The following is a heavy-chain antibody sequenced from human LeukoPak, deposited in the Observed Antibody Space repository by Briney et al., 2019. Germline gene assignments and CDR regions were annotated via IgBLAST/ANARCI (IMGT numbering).Heavy chain of an antibody. CDR1: GYTFTDYY. D-gene: IGHD6-19*01. CDR2: INPNSGGT. V-gene: IGHV1-2*02. Sequence: ASAKVSCKASGYTFTDYYIHWVRQAPGQGLEWMGWINPNSGGTNYAQKFQGRVTMTRGTSISTAYMELSRLRSDDTAVYYCARDWLGAIDYWGQGTLVTVSS. J-gene: IGHJ4*02. CDR3: ARDWLGAIDY.